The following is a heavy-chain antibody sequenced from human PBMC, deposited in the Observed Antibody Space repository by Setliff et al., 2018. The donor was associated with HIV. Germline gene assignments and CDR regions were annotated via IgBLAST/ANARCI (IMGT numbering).Heavy chain of an antibody. CDR2: IYYSGST. CDR3: ARSKYYDILTAYGDYYYYMDV. CDR1: GGSISSGGYY. D-gene: IGHD3-9*01. Sequence: LSLTCTVSGGSISSGGYYWTWIRQHPGKGLEWIGYIYYSGSTYYNPSLKSRVTISVDTSKNQFSLKLSSVTAADTAVYYCARSKYYDILTAYGDYYYYMDVWGKGTTVTVSS. V-gene: IGHV4-31*03. J-gene: IGHJ6*03.